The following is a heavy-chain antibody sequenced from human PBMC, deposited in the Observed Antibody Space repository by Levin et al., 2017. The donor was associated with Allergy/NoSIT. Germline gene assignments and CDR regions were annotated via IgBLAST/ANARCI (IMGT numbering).Heavy chain of an antibody. J-gene: IGHJ5*02. Sequence: PSETLSLTCSVSGGSISSIYFWSWVRQHPGKGLEWIGYIYSSGTAYYNPSLKSRLSISVDTSKNQFPLQLSSVTAADTAVYYCARGLGATSLDTWGQGTLVTVSS. D-gene: IGHD3-10*01. CDR3: ARGLGATSLDT. CDR1: GGSISSIYF. CDR2: IYSSGTA. V-gene: IGHV4-31*03.